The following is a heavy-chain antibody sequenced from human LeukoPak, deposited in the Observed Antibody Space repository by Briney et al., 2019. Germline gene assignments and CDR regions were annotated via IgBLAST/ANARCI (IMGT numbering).Heavy chain of an antibody. J-gene: IGHJ4*02. CDR2: ISAYNGNT. V-gene: IGHV1-18*01. CDR1: GYTFTSYG. Sequence: ASVKVSCKASGYTFTSYGISWVRQAPGQGLEWMGWISAYNGNTNYAQKLQGRVTMTTDTSTSTAYMELRSLRAEDTAVYYCARDDSGIQLWLPLYYFDYWGQGTLVTVSS. D-gene: IGHD5-18*01. CDR3: ARDDSGIQLWLPLYYFDY.